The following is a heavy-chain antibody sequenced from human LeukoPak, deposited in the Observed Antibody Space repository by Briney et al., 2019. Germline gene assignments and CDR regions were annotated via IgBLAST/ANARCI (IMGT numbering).Heavy chain of an antibody. CDR1: RFTFSSYG. CDR3: AKGTTYYDILTGYGYPYYFDY. D-gene: IGHD3-9*01. Sequence: PGGSLRLSCAASRFTFSSYGMSWVRQAPGKGLEWVSAITSGGSDTYHADSVKGRFTISRDNSKNTLYLQMNSLRAEDTAIYYCAKGTTYYDILTGYGYPYYFDYWGQGTLVTVSS. V-gene: IGHV3-23*01. J-gene: IGHJ4*02. CDR2: ITSGGSDT.